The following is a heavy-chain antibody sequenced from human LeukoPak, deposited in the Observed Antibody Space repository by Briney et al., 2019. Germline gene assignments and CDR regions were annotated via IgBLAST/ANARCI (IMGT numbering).Heavy chain of an antibody. J-gene: IGHJ4*02. V-gene: IGHV3-23*01. CDR1: GFTFSSYD. D-gene: IGHD3-3*01. CDR3: AKDASYYDFWSGYSQSSFDY. Sequence: GGSLRLSCAASGFTFSSYDMSWVRQAPGRGLEWVSTISGGGDTTYYADSVKGRFTISRYNSKNTLYLQMNSLRAEDTAVYYCAKDASYYDFWSGYSQSSFDYWGQGTLVTASS. CDR2: ISGGGDTT.